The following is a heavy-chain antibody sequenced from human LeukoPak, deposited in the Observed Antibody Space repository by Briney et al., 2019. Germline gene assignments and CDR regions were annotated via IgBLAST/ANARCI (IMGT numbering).Heavy chain of an antibody. CDR1: GFTFSSYA. Sequence: GGSLRLSCAASGFTFSSYAMSWVRQAPGKGLEGVSSISSSSSYIYYADSVKGRFTISRDNAKNSLYLQMNSLRAEDTAVYYCARGGGIAARPRGYWGQGTLVTVSS. CDR2: ISSSSSYI. D-gene: IGHD6-6*01. CDR3: ARGGGIAARPRGY. V-gene: IGHV3-21*01. J-gene: IGHJ4*02.